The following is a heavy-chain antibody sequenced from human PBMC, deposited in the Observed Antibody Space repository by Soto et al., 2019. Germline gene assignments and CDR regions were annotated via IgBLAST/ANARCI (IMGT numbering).Heavy chain of an antibody. CDR3: ARIILRDIAGLPAGLLPTKNYCFGMDV. J-gene: IGHJ6*02. V-gene: IGHV1-69*01. CDR1: GGTFSYYA. CDR2: IIPIFGTT. D-gene: IGHD6-19*01. Sequence: QVQLVQSGAEVKKPGASVKVSCKASGGTFSYYAISWVRQAPGQGLDWMGGIIPIFGTTLYAQKFEGRITITADESTSTAYMELSGLRSEDTAVYYCARIILRDIAGLPAGLLPTKNYCFGMDVWGQGTTVTVSS.